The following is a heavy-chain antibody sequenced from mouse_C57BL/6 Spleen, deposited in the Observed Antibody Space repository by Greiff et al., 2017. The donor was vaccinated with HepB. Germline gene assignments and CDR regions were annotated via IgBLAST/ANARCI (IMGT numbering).Heavy chain of an antibody. CDR3: AKFITTVVATPFDY. D-gene: IGHD1-1*01. Sequence: QVQLQQSGAELVKPGASVKLSCKASGYTFTSYWMHWVKQRPGQGLEWIGMIHPNSGSTNYNEKFKSKATLTVDKSSSTAYMQLSSLTSEDSAVYYCAKFITTVVATPFDYWGQGTTLTVSS. V-gene: IGHV1-64*01. CDR1: GYTFTSYW. J-gene: IGHJ2*01. CDR2: IHPNSGST.